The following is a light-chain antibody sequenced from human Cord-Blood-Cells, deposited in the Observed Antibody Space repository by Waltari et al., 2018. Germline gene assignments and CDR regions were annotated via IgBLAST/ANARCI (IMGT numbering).Light chain of an antibody. J-gene: IGKJ2*03. CDR1: QSVLYSSNNKNY. CDR2: WAS. Sequence: DIVMTQSPDSLAVSLGERATINCKSSQSVLYSSNNKNYLAWYQQKPGQPPKLLIYWASTRESVVPDRFGCSWSVTDFTLTISSLQAEDVAVYYCQQYYSTPPYSFGQGTKLEIK. V-gene: IGKV4-1*01. CDR3: QQYYSTPPYS.